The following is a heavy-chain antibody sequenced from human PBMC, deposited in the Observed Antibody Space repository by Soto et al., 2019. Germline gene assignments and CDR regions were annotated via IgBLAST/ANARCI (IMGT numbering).Heavy chain of an antibody. J-gene: IGHJ4*02. CDR1: GFTFSDYY. V-gene: IGHV3-11*06. CDR3: ARLGGSVVRAAYVGY. CDR2: ITSSSAYT. D-gene: IGHD2-2*01. Sequence: QVQLVESGGGLVKPEGSLRLSCAASGFTFSDYYMSWIRQAPGKGLEWVSYITSSSAYTKYADSVKGRFTISRDNAKNSLYLQMTSLRAEDTAVYYCARLGGSVVRAAYVGYWGQGTLVAVSS.